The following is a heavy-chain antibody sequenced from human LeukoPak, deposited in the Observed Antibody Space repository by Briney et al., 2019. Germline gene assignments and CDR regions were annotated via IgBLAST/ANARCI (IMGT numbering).Heavy chain of an antibody. V-gene: IGHV3-48*03. CDR3: ARDSSSWYGSFDY. D-gene: IGHD6-13*01. CDR1: GFTFSSYE. Sequence: PGGSLRLSCAASGFTFSSYEMNWVRQAPGKGLEWVSYISSSGSTIYYADSVKGRFTISRGNAKNSLYLQMNSLRAEDTAVYYCARDSSSWYGSFDYWGQGTLVTVSS. CDR2: ISSSGSTI. J-gene: IGHJ4*02.